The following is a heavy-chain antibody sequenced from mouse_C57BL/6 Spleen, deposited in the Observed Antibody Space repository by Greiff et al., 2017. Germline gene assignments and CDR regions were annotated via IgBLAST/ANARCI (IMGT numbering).Heavy chain of an antibody. CDR3: ARKDWVYWYFDV. V-gene: IGHV1-55*01. CDR1: GYTFTSYW. CDR2: IYPGSGST. Sequence: VQLQQPGAELVKPGASVKMSCKASGYTFTSYWITWVKQRPGQGLEWIGDIYPGSGSTNYNEKFKSKATLTVDTSSSTAYMQLSSLTSEDAAVYYCARKDWVYWYFDVWGTGTTVTVSS. D-gene: IGHD4-1*01. J-gene: IGHJ1*03.